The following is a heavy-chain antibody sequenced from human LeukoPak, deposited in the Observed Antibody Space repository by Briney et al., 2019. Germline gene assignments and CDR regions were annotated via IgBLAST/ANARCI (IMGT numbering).Heavy chain of an antibody. CDR1: GFTVSSNY. D-gene: IGHD5-18*01. CDR2: IYSGGST. CDR3: AIYSYGPNYGMDV. J-gene: IGHJ6*02. Sequence: GGSLRLSCAASGFTVSSNYMSWVRQAPGKGLEWVSVIYSGGSTYYADSVKGRFTISRDNSKNTLYLQMNSLRAEDTAVYYCAIYSYGPNYGMDVWGQGATVTVSS. V-gene: IGHV3-66*01.